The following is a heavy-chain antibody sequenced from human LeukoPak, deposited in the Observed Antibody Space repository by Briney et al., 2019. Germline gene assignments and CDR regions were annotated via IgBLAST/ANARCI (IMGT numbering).Heavy chain of an antibody. CDR2: IYYGGGT. D-gene: IGHD4-17*01. Sequence: SETLSLTCTVSGASIGSYFWSWIRQPPGKGLEWIGYIYYGGGTNYNPSFESRITISVDTSKNLISLNLTSVTASDTAIYYCARERGDYDSDNWFDSWGQGTLVTVSS. CDR3: ARERGDYDSDNWFDS. CDR1: GASIGSYF. J-gene: IGHJ5*01. V-gene: IGHV4-59*01.